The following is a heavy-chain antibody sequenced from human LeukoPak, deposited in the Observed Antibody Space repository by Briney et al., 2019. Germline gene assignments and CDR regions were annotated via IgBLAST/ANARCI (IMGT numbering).Heavy chain of an antibody. D-gene: IGHD3-10*01. Sequence: SETLSLTCTVSGGSISNYYWSWIRQPPGKGLEWIGYIYYSGTTNYNPSLKSRVTISVDRSKNQFSLKLSSVTAADTAVYYCARDHYGSGIWGKGTTVTVSS. CDR2: IYYSGTT. J-gene: IGHJ6*04. CDR3: ARDHYGSGI. CDR1: GGSISNYY. V-gene: IGHV4-59*12.